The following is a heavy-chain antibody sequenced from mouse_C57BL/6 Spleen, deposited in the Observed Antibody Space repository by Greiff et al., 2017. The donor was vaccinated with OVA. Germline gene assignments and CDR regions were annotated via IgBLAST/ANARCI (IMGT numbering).Heavy chain of an antibody. CDR3: ARRAVTTMDYFDY. D-gene: IGHD2-2*01. CDR1: GFTFSDYG. J-gene: IGHJ2*01. CDR2: ISSGSSTI. V-gene: IGHV5-17*01. Sequence: EVKLVESGGGLVKPGGSLKLSCAASGFTFSDYGMHWVRQAPEKGLEWVAYISSGSSTIYYADTVKGRFTISRDNAKNTLFLQMTSLRSEDTAMYYCARRAVTTMDYFDYWGQGTTLTVSS.